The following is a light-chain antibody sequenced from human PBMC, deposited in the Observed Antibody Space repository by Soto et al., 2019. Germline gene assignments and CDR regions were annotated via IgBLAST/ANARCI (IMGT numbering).Light chain of an antibody. CDR2: GAS. V-gene: IGKV3-15*01. CDR1: QSVSSN. J-gene: IGKJ1*01. CDR3: QQYDDWPRT. Sequence: EIVMTQSPATLSVSPGERATLSCRASQSVSSNLAWYQQKPGQAPRLLIYGASTRATGIPARFSGSRSGTAFTLTISSLQSEDFAVYYWQQYDDWPRTFGQGTKVEIK.